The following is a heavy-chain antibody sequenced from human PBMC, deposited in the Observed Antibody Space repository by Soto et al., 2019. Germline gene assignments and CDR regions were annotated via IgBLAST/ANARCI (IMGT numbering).Heavy chain of an antibody. J-gene: IGHJ4*02. CDR3: AHAPYDFWSGYEVYFDY. CDR2: IYWDDDK. CDR1: GFSLSTSGVG. Sequence: SGPTLVKPTQTLTLTCTFSGFSLSTSGVGVGWIRQPPGKALEWLALIYWDDDKRYSPSLKSRITITKDTSKNQVVLTMTNMDPVDTATYYCAHAPYDFWSGYEVYFDYWGQGTLVTVSS. D-gene: IGHD3-3*01. V-gene: IGHV2-5*02.